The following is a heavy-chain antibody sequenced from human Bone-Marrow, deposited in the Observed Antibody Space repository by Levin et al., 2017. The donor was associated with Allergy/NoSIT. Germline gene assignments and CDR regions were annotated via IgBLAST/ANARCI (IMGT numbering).Heavy chain of an antibody. CDR2: NKRKSEGETT. D-gene: IGHD6-13*01. CDR3: TGRVFGRIEGDY. J-gene: IGHJ4*02. V-gene: IGHV3-15*01. Sequence: GESLKISCAASGFAFSNARMSWIRQAPGKGLEWVGRNKRKSEGETTDYAAPGKGRFTISRDDSQNMLFLQMDSLKPEHPAVYYCTGRVFGRIEGDYWGQGTLVTVSS. CDR1: GFAFSNAR.